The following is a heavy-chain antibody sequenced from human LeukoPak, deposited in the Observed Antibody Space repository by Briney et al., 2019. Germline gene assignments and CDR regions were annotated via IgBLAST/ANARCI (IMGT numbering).Heavy chain of an antibody. CDR3: AREGYSSSGFNY. J-gene: IGHJ4*02. D-gene: IGHD6-13*01. CDR2: INSDGSST. V-gene: IGHV3-74*01. CDR1: GFTFSNYW. Sequence: GGSLRLSCAASGFTFSNYWMHWVRQAPGKGLVWVSRINSDGSSTSYADSVKGRFIISRDNAKNTLYLQMNSLRAEDTAVYYCAREGYSSSGFNYWGQGTLVTVSS.